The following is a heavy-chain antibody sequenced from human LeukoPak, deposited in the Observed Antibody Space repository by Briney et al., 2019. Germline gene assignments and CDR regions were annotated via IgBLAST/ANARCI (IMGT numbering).Heavy chain of an antibody. CDR1: GGSISSYY. D-gene: IGHD5-12*01. V-gene: IGHV4-59*01. CDR2: IYYSGST. J-gene: IGHJ3*02. Sequence: SETLSLTCTVSGGSISSYYWSWIRQPPGKGLEWIGYIYYSGSTNYNPSLKSRVTISVDTSKSQFSLKLSSVTAADTAVYYCARDRSGYSGYDSTAFDIWGQGTMVTVSS. CDR3: ARDRSGYSGYDSTAFDI.